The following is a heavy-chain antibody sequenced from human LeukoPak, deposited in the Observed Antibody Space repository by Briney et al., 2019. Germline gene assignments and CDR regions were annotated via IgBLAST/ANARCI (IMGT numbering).Heavy chain of an antibody. J-gene: IGHJ4*02. CDR1: GYTFTSYD. CDR2: MNPNSGNT. V-gene: IGHV1-8*01. D-gene: IGHD2-2*01. CDR3: ARGVLGYCSSTSCYLPLGY. Sequence: ASVKVSCKASGYTFTSYDINWVRQATGQGLEWMGWMNPNSGNTGYAQKFQGRVTMTRNTSISTAYMELSSLRSEDTAVYYCARGVLGYCSSTSCYLPLGYWGLGTLVTVSS.